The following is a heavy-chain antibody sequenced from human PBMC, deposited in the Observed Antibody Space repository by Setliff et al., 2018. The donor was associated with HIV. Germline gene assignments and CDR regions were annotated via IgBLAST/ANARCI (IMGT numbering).Heavy chain of an antibody. Sequence: GGSLRLSCAGSGFTVNSGAMNWVRQAPGKGLEWVSTVGCWGTCTYFADSVKGRFTTSADTSKNTLYLQMTRLSAEDTAVYYCARDLDPYFAMAVWGQGTTVTVSS. J-gene: IGHJ6*02. CDR1: GFTVNSGA. CDR3: ARDLDPYFAMAV. V-gene: IGHV3-23*01. CDR2: VGCWGTCT.